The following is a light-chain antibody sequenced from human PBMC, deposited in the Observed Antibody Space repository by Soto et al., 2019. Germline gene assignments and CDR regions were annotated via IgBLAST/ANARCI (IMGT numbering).Light chain of an antibody. CDR1: QGISSY. CDR2: AAS. J-gene: IGKJ2*01. CDR3: QQLNSYPYT. Sequence: IQLTQSPSSLSASVGDRVTLTCRASQGISSYLAWYQQKPGKAPELLIYAASTLQSGVPSRFSGSGSGTDFTLTISSLQPEDFATYYCQQLNSYPYTFGQGTKLEIK. V-gene: IGKV1-9*01.